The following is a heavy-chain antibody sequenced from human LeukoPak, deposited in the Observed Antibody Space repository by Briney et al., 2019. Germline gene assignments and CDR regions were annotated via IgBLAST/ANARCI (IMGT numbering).Heavy chain of an antibody. CDR1: GGSISSYY. J-gene: IGHJ4*02. CDR2: IYYSGST. Sequence: SETLSLTCTVSGGSISSYYWSWIRQPPGKGLEWIGYIYYSGSTNYNPSLKSRVTISVDTSKNQFSLKLSSVTAADTAVYYCARGYSSSWYFYSRRFDYWGQGTLVTVSS. CDR3: ARGYSSSWYFYSRRFDY. D-gene: IGHD6-13*01. V-gene: IGHV4-59*01.